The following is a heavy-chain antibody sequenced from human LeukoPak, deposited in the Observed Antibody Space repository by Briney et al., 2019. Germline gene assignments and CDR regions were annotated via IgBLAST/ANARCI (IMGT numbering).Heavy chain of an antibody. J-gene: IGHJ6*02. V-gene: IGHV3-23*01. CDR1: GFTFSSYA. CDR3: ATKGSSLYYYYYGMDV. Sequence: GGSLRLSCAASGFTFSSYAMSWVRQAPGEGLEWVSGISGSGGSTYYADSVKGRFTISRDNSKNTLYLQMNSLRAEDTAVYYCATKGSSLYYYYYGMDVWGQGTTVTVSS. CDR2: ISGSGGST. D-gene: IGHD6-6*01.